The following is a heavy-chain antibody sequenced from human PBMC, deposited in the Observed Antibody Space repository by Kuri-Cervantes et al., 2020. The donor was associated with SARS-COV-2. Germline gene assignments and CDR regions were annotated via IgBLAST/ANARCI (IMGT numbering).Heavy chain of an antibody. J-gene: IGHJ5*02. CDR1: GGSFSGYY. D-gene: IGHD2-15*01. CDR3: ARPTGEYCSGGSCYSWWFDP. Sequence: SQTLSLTCAVYGGSFSGYYWSWIRQPPGKGLEWIGEINHSGSTNYNPSLKSRVTISVDTSKNQFSLKLSSVTAADTAVYYCARPTGEYCSGGSCYSWWFDPWGQGTLVTVSS. CDR2: INHSGST. V-gene: IGHV4-34*01.